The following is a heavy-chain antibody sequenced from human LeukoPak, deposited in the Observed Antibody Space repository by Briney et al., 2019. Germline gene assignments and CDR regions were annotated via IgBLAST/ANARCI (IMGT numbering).Heavy chain of an antibody. CDR1: GFIFSSYS. D-gene: IGHD3-22*01. CDR3: AKDGSHNYYDSSGSIDY. J-gene: IGHJ4*02. V-gene: IGHV3-48*04. Sequence: GGSLRLSCAASGFIFSSYSMNWVRQAPGKGLEWISYISTGSTTIYYADSVKGRFTISRDNAKNSLYLQMNSLRAEDTTVYYCAKDGSHNYYDSSGSIDYWGQGTLVTVSS. CDR2: ISTGSTTI.